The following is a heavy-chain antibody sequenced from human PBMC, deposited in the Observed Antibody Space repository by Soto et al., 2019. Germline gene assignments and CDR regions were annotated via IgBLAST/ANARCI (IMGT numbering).Heavy chain of an antibody. CDR3: ARDRAYIDAFDI. CDR2: ISYDGSNK. D-gene: IGHD2-2*02. Sequence: QVQLVESGGSVVQPGRSLRLSCAASGFTFSSYAMHWVRQAPGKGLEWVAVISYDGSNKYYADSVKGRFTISRDNSKNTLYLQMNSLRAEDTAVYYCARDRAYIDAFDIWGQGTMVTVSS. CDR1: GFTFSSYA. V-gene: IGHV3-30-3*01. J-gene: IGHJ3*02.